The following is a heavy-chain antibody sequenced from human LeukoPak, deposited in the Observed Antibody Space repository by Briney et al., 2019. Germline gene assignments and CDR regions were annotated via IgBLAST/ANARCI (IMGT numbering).Heavy chain of an antibody. Sequence: PSETLSLTCAVYGGSFSGYYWSWIRQPPGKGLEWIGEINHSGSTNYNPSLKSRVTISVDTSKNQFSLKLSSVTAADTAVYYCARESAAAGAMDVWGKGTTVTVSS. D-gene: IGHD6-13*01. J-gene: IGHJ6*03. CDR1: GGSFSGYY. CDR3: ARESAAAGAMDV. CDR2: INHSGST. V-gene: IGHV4-34*01.